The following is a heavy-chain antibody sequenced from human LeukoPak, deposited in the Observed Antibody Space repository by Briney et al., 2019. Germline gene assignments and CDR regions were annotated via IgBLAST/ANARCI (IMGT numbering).Heavy chain of an antibody. CDR1: GYTFTSHY. D-gene: IGHD6-19*01. V-gene: IGHV1-46*01. Sequence: ASVKVSYKASGYTFTSHYMHWVRQAPEQGLEWMGIINPSGGSTSYAQKFQGRVTMTRDMATRADYMELSSLRSEDTAVYYCAGLLPSGWPTYYYSMDVWGKGPRSPSP. CDR3: AGLLPSGWPTYYYSMDV. CDR2: INPSGGST. J-gene: IGHJ6*03.